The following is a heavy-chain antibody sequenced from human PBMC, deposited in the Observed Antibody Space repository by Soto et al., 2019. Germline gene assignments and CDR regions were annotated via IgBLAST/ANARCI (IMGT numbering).Heavy chain of an antibody. CDR1: GVSISSYY. V-gene: IGHV4-59*01. Sequence: SETLSLTCTVSGVSISSYYWSWIRQPPGKGLEWIGYIYYSGSTNYNPSLKSRVTISVDTSKNRFSLKLSSVTAADTAVYYCARVRFKSGYIDYWGQGTLVTVSS. J-gene: IGHJ4*02. D-gene: IGHD3-3*01. CDR2: IYYSGST. CDR3: ARVRFKSGYIDY.